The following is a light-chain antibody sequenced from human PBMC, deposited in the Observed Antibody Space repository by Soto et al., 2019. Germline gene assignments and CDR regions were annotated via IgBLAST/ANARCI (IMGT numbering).Light chain of an antibody. Sequence: EIVMTQSPATLSVSPGERATLSCRASHSVSSNLAWYQRRPGQAPRLLISGASTSATGIPARFSGSGSGTEFTLTISSLQSADVALYYCQQYYNTITFGGGTKVDIK. V-gene: IGKV3-15*01. CDR2: GAS. J-gene: IGKJ4*01. CDR1: HSVSSN. CDR3: QQYYNTIT.